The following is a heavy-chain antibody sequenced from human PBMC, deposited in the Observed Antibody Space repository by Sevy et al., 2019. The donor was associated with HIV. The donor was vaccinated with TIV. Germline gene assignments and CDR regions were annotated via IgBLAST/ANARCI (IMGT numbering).Heavy chain of an antibody. CDR3: VKDQATIFGVVIPGDY. CDR1: GFTFSSYA. D-gene: IGHD3-3*01. CDR2: ISSNGGST. Sequence: GGSLRLSCSASGFTFSSYAMHWVRQAPGKGLEYVSAISSNGGSTYYAHSVKGRFTISRDNSKNTLYLQMSSLRAEDTAVYYCVKDQATIFGVVIPGDYWGQGTLVTVSS. J-gene: IGHJ4*02. V-gene: IGHV3-64D*06.